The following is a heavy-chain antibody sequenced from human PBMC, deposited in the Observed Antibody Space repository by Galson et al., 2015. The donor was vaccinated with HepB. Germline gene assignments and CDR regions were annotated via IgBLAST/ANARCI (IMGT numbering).Heavy chain of an antibody. CDR3: TTGLLLLGFGELLTNDY. Sequence: SLRLSCAASGFTFSNAWMSWVRQAPGKGLEWVGRIKSKTDGGTTDNAAHVKGRFTISRDDSKNTLYLQMNSLKTEATAVYYCTTGLLLLGFGELLTNDYWGQGTLVTVSS. CDR2: IKSKTDGGTT. D-gene: IGHD3-10*01. V-gene: IGHV3-15*01. CDR1: GFTFSNAW. J-gene: IGHJ4*02.